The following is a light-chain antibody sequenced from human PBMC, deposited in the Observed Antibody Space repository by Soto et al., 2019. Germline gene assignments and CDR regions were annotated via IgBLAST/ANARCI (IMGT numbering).Light chain of an antibody. J-gene: IGLJ2*01. CDR1: SSDVGGYDY. V-gene: IGLV2-14*01. CDR2: EVS. Sequence: QSALTQPASVSGSPGQSITISCTGTSSDVGGYDYVSWYQLHPGKAPKLMVFEVSNRPSGVSDRFSGSKSGNTASLTISGLQAEDEADYFCSSYSGSTTEVFGTGTKLTVL. CDR3: SSYSGSTTEV.